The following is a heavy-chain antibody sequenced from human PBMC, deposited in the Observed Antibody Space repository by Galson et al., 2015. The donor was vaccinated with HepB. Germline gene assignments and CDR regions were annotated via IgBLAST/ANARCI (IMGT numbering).Heavy chain of an antibody. J-gene: IGHJ4*02. CDR2: XYYRXST. D-gene: IGHD3-9*01. CDR1: GGSXSXXSYX. Sequence: LSLTCTVSGGSXSXXSYXXGWIRQXXXKGLEWIGXXYYRXSTYYNPSLKSRVTISVDTSKNQFSLKLSSVTAADTAVYYCARDGATVLRYXDWLLGFFDYWGQGTLXTVSS. CDR3: ARDGATVLRYXDWLLGFFDY. V-gene: IGHV4-39*07.